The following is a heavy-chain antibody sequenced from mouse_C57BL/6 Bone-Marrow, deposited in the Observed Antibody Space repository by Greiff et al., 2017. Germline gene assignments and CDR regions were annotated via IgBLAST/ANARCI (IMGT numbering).Heavy chain of an antibody. J-gene: IGHJ4*01. CDR1: GYTFTNYW. CDR2: MHPNGGSP. D-gene: IGHD2-12*01. CDR3: ARSYTYDHYTMDY. Sequence: VQLQQPGAELVKPGASVKLSCKASGYTFTNYWMHWVKQRPGQGLEWLGMMHPNGGSPDYNEKFKSEATLSVDKSSRTAYMELSSLTSEDSAVYYCARSYTYDHYTMDYWGQGTSVTVSS. V-gene: IGHV1-64*01.